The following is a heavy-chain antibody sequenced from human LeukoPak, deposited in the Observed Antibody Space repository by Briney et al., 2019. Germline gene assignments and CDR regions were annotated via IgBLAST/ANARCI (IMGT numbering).Heavy chain of an antibody. J-gene: IGHJ6*03. D-gene: IGHD6-13*01. CDR3: ARYRAAAGPRDMDV. V-gene: IGHV4-61*08. CDR1: GGSISSGDYY. Sequence: SETLSLTCTVSGGSISSGDYYWSWIRQPPGKGLEWIGYTYYSGSTNYNPSLKSRVTISVDTSKNQFSLKLSSVTAADTALYYCARYRAAAGPRDMDVWGKGSTVTVSS. CDR2: TYYSGST.